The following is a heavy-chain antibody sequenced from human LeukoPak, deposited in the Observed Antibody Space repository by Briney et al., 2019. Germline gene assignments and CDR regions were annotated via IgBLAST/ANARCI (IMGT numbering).Heavy chain of an antibody. D-gene: IGHD3-10*01. CDR1: GFTFDDYA. CDR3: AKVTYGSGTYGAFDY. CDR2: ISWEGGRT. Sequence: GGSLRLSCAVSGFTFDDYAMYWVRQAPGKGLEWVSLISWEGGRTYYADSVKGRFTMSRDNSKNSLYLQMNSLRAEDTAVYYCAKVTYGSGTYGAFDYWGQGTLVTVSS. V-gene: IGHV3-43D*03. J-gene: IGHJ4*02.